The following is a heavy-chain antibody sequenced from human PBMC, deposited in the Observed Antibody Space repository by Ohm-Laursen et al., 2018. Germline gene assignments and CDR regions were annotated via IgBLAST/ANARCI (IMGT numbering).Heavy chain of an antibody. V-gene: IGHV1-46*01. CDR2: IHPAGGEP. CDR1: GYTFTNYY. D-gene: IGHD2-2*01. J-gene: IGHJ4*02. CDR3: ARDPPQDTSAYYDY. Sequence: ASVKVSCKVSGYTFTNYYMHWVRQAPGQGLEWMGLIHPAGGEPNYAQNFQGRVTMTRDTSTSTVYMELTSLRSEDTAVYYCARDPPQDTSAYYDYWGQGTLVTVSS.